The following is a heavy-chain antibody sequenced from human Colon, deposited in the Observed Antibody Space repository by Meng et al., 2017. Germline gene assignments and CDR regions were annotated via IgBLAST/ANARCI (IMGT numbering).Heavy chain of an antibody. CDR3: AGWGSRNY. J-gene: IGHJ4*02. Sequence: GGSLRLSCAASGFSINSYWMNWVRQAPGKGLEGVANISPDGSAKREVDSVKGRFTVSSDNAKNSLYLQMTDLRVEDTAVYYCAGWGSRNYWGQGTLVTVSS. CDR1: GFSINSYW. D-gene: IGHD7-27*01. CDR2: ISPDGSAK. V-gene: IGHV3-7*01.